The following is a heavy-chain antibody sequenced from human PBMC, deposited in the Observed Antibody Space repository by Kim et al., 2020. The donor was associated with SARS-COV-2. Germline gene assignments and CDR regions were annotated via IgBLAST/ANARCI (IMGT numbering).Heavy chain of an antibody. J-gene: IGHJ1*01. Sequence: SVKVSCKASGGTFSSYAISWVRQAPGQGLEWMGGIIPIFGTANYAQKFQGRVTITADESTSTAYMELSSLRSEDTAVYYCAINPGNGDLWFRELGYFQHWGQGTLVTVSS. CDR1: GGTFSSYA. CDR2: IIPIFGTA. V-gene: IGHV1-69*13. CDR3: AINPGNGDLWFRELGYFQH. D-gene: IGHD3-10*01.